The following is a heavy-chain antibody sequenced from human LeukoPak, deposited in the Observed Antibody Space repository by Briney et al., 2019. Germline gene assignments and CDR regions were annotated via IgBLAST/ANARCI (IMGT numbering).Heavy chain of an antibody. CDR2: MSGSGDAT. Sequence: GGSLRLSCAASGFTFSDFAMTWVRQAPGKGLEWVSAMSGSGDATYYADSVKGRFTISRDNSKNSLYLQMNSLRAEDTAVYYCARFRGFCSGGSCYPYYFDYWGQGTLVTVSS. CDR1: GFTFSDFA. D-gene: IGHD2-15*01. J-gene: IGHJ4*02. CDR3: ARFRGFCSGGSCYPYYFDY. V-gene: IGHV3-23*01.